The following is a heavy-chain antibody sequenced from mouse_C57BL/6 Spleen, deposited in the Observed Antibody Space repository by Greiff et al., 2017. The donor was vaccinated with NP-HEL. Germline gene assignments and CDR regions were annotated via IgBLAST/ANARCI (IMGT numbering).Heavy chain of an antibody. CDR3: ARTIYYDPWFAY. J-gene: IGHJ3*01. CDR1: GYTFTSYW. CDR2: INPSNGGT. D-gene: IGHD2-4*01. Sequence: VQLQQPGTELVKPGASVKLSCKASGYTFTSYWMHWVKQRPGPGLEWIGNINPSNGGTNYNEKFKSKATLTVDKSSSTAYMQLSSLTSEDSAVYYCARTIYYDPWFAYWGQGTLVTVSA. V-gene: IGHV1-53*01.